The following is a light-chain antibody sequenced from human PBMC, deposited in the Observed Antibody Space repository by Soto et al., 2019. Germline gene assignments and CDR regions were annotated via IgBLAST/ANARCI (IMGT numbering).Light chain of an antibody. J-gene: IGLJ3*02. CDR1: SGDVGHYNY. V-gene: IGLV2-14*01. CDR2: EVS. CDR3: TSYTTSRIWV. Sequence: QSALNQPASVSGSPGQSITISCTGSSGDVGHYNYVSWYQQHPGKAPKLMIYEVSNRPSGVSNRFSGSKSGNTASLIISGLQAEDEADYYCTSYTTSRIWVFGGGTKLTVL.